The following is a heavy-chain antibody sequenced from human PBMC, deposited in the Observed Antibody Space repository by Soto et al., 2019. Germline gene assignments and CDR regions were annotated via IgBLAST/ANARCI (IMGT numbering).Heavy chain of an antibody. J-gene: IGHJ4*02. V-gene: IGHV4-59*01. CDR3: ARDPVGVTHFDY. Sequence: SETLSLTCTVDSISTYYWNWIRQPPGKGLEWIGYIYYLGRTNYNSSLKSRITMSIDTSKNQFSLKLSSVAAADTAIYYCARDPVGVTHFDYWGQGAPVTVSS. CDR1: SISTYY. D-gene: IGHD1-26*01. CDR2: IYYLGRT.